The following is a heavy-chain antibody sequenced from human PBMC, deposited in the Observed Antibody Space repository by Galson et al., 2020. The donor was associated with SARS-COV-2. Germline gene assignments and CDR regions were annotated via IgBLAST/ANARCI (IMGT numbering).Heavy chain of an antibody. CDR3: ARDSQGGNDYNYLLF. CDR2: INPSGGRT. CDR1: GYTITSYY. V-gene: IGHV1-46*01. J-gene: IGHJ4*02. Sequence: ASVKVSCKASGYTITSYYIHWVRQAPGQGLEWMGIINPSGGRTTYAQKFQGRVTMTRDTSTSTVYMELSSLRSEDAAVYYCARDSQGGNDYNYLLFWGQGTLVTVSS. D-gene: IGHD4-4*01.